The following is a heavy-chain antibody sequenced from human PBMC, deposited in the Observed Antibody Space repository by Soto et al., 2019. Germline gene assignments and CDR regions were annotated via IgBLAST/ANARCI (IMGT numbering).Heavy chain of an antibody. CDR3: ARGPRTAMALKH. J-gene: IGHJ4*02. CDR2: ISAYNGNT. Sequence: ASLKVSCKASGYTFTSYGISWVRQGPGQGLEWMGWISAYNGNTNYAQKLQGRVTMTTDTSTSTAYMELRSLRSDDTAVYYCARGPRTAMALKHWGQGTLVTVSS. D-gene: IGHD5-18*01. CDR1: GYTFTSYG. V-gene: IGHV1-18*04.